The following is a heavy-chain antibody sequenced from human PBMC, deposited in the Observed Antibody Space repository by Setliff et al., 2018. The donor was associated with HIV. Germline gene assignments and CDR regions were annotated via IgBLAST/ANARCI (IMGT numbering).Heavy chain of an antibody. CDR1: GGTFTSYA. CDR2: IIPIFGTA. CDR3: ASSTPYDYYSYLDA. V-gene: IGHV1-69*13. J-gene: IGHJ6*03. Sequence: SVKVSCKASGGTFTSYAISWVRQAPGQGLEWMGGIIPIFGTANYAQKFQGRVTITADESTSTAYMELSSLRSEDTAVYYCASSTPYDYYSYLDAWGKGTTVTVSS.